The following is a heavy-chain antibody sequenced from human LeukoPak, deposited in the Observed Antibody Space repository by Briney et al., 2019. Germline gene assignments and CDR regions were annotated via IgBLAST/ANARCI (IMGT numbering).Heavy chain of an antibody. J-gene: IGHJ5*02. V-gene: IGHV2-5*01. Sequence: SGPTLVKPTQTLTLTCTFSGFSLSTSGVGVGWIRQPPGKALEWLALIYWNDDKRYSPSLKSRLTITKDTSKNQVVLTMTNMDPVDTATYYRAHSSNYYDSSGFNPWGQGTLVTVSS. D-gene: IGHD3-22*01. CDR2: IYWNDDK. CDR3: AHSSNYYDSSGFNP. CDR1: GFSLSTSGVG.